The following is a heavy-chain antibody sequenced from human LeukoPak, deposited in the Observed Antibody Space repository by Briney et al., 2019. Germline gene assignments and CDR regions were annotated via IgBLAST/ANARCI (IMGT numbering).Heavy chain of an antibody. D-gene: IGHD5-18*01. Sequence: PSETLSLTCTVSGCSISSSSYYWGWIRQPPGKGLEWIGSIYYSGSTYYNPSLKRRVTISVDTSKNQFSLKLSSVTAADTAVYYCARHRIQLWLDYWGQGTLVTVSS. CDR3: ARHRIQLWLDY. CDR1: GCSISSSSYY. CDR2: IYYSGST. J-gene: IGHJ4*02. V-gene: IGHV4-39*01.